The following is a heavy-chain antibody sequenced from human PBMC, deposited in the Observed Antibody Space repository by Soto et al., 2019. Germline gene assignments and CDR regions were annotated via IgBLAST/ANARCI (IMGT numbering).Heavy chain of an antibody. Sequence: AGGSLRLSCAASGFTFSSYSMNWVRQAPGKGLEWVSYISSSSSTIYYADSVKGRFTISRDNAKNSLYLQMNSLRAEDTAVYYCARRDIRSSTSPHRTYYMDVWGKGNTVTVS. J-gene: IGHJ6*03. CDR1: GFTFSSYS. CDR2: ISSSSSTI. V-gene: IGHV3-48*01. CDR3: ARRDIRSSTSPHRTYYMDV. D-gene: IGHD2-2*01.